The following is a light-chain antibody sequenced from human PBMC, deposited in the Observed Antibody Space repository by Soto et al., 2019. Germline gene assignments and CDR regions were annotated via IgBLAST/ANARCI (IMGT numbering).Light chain of an antibody. J-gene: IGKJ5*01. Sequence: QITQSTCSVCVCVGDRVGSTCRASQSISSWLAWYQQKPGKAPKFLIYKASNLEVGVPSRFSGSGSGTDFTLTISSLHPEYFATYYCPPLNSYPSTFCQGTRLEIK. V-gene: IGKV1-5*03. CDR2: KAS. CDR3: PPLNSYPST. CDR1: QSISSW.